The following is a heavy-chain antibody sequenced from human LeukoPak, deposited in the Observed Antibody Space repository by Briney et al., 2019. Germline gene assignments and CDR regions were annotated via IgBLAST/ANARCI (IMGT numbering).Heavy chain of an antibody. V-gene: IGHV3-21*01. CDR1: GFTFSSYS. CDR3: AKDFRVVEMATNFDY. J-gene: IGHJ4*02. D-gene: IGHD5-24*01. Sequence: GGSLRLSCAASGFTFSSYSMNRVRQAPGKGLEWVSSISSSSSYIYYTDSVKGRFTISRDNAKNSLYLQMNSLRAEDTAVYYCAKDFRVVEMATNFDYWGQGTLVTVSS. CDR2: ISSSSSYI.